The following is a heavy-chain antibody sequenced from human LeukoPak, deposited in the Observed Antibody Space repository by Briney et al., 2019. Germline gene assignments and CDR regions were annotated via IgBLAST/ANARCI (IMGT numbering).Heavy chain of an antibody. CDR2: LSWNSGSI. Sequence: GRSLRLSCAVSVFTFDDYAIHGARQAPGKGLEWVSGLSWNSGSIGYADSVKGRFTISRDNSKNSLYLEMTCLRAAATALYYCAKDIGSSSWYSGNWGEGNLVTVSS. D-gene: IGHD6-13*01. CDR1: VFTFDDYA. J-gene: IGHJ4*02. CDR3: AKDIGSSSWYSGN. V-gene: IGHV3-9*01.